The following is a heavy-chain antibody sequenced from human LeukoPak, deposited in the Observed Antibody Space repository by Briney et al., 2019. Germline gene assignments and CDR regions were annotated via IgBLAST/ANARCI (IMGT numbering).Heavy chain of an antibody. CDR1: GYTFTSYG. CDR3: ARDITGAAYYYYMDV. J-gene: IGHJ6*03. V-gene: IGHV1-18*01. D-gene: IGHD1-14*01. Sequence: GASARVSCKASGYTFTSYGISWVQQAPGQGLEWMGWISAYNGNTNYAQKLQGRVTMTTDTSTSTAYMELRSLRSDDTAVYYCARDITGAAYYYYMDVWGKGTTVTVSS. CDR2: ISAYNGNT.